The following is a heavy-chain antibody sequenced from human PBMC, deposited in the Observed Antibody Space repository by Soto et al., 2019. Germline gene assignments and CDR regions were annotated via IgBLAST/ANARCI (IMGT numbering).Heavy chain of an antibody. CDR1: GFTFSSYA. J-gene: IGHJ5*02. CDR3: ARDGGKSSGWHRTGWWTYNWFDP. CDR2: ISYDGSNK. D-gene: IGHD6-19*01. Sequence: QVQLVESGGGVVQPGRSLRLSCAASGFTFSSYAMHWVRQAPGKGLEWVAVISYDGSNKYYADSVKGRFTISRDNSKNTLYLQMNSLRAEDTAVYYCARDGGKSSGWHRTGWWTYNWFDPWGQGTLVTVSS. V-gene: IGHV3-30-3*01.